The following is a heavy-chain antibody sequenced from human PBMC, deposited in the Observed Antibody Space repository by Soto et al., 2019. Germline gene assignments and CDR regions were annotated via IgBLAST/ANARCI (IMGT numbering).Heavy chain of an antibody. CDR1: GYTFTSYD. Sequence: ASVKVSCKASGYTFTSYDINWVRQATGQGLEWMGWMNPNSGNTGYAQKFQGRVTMNRNTSISTAYMELSSLRSEDTAVYYCARGRYGDRLFDYWGQGTLVTVSS. CDR3: ARGRYGDRLFDY. J-gene: IGHJ4*02. CDR2: MNPNSGNT. D-gene: IGHD4-17*01. V-gene: IGHV1-8*01.